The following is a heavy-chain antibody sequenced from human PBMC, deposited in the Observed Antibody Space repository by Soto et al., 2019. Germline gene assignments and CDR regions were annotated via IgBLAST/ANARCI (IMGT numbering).Heavy chain of an antibody. Sequence: GGSLRLSCAASGFTFSSYSMNWVRQAPGKGLEWVSYISSSSSTIYYADSVKGRFTISRDNAKNSLYLQMNSLRAEDTAVYYCARMQTIFGVRNRNWSVNWFDPWGQGTLVTFSS. CDR2: ISSSSSTI. J-gene: IGHJ5*02. D-gene: IGHD3-3*01. CDR1: GFTFSSYS. CDR3: ARMQTIFGVRNRNWSVNWFDP. V-gene: IGHV3-48*01.